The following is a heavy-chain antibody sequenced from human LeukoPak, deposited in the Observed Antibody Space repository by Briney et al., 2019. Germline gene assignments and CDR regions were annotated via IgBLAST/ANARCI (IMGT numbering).Heavy chain of an antibody. V-gene: IGHV3-66*01. CDR2: IYSGGST. D-gene: IGHD3-10*01. CDR1: GFTVSSNY. Sequence: PGGSLRLSCAASGFTVSSNYMSWVRQAPGKGLEWVSVIYSGGSTYYADSVKGRFTISRDNSKNTLYPQMNSLRAEDTAVYYCAREPGVSGSYYNVPPGYYGMDVWGQGTTVTVSS. CDR3: AREPGVSGSYYNVPPGYYGMDV. J-gene: IGHJ6*02.